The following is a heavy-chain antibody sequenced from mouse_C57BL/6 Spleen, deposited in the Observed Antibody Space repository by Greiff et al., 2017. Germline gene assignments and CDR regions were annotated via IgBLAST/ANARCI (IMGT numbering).Heavy chain of an antibody. CDR2: ISYDGSN. J-gene: IGHJ1*03. V-gene: IGHV3-6*01. CDR3: ARRVYYGNYDWYFDV. D-gene: IGHD2-1*01. Sequence: EVKLMESGPGLVKPSQSLSLTCSVTGYSITSGYYWNWIRQFPGNKLEWMGYISYDGSNNYNPSLKNRISITRDTSKNQFFLKLNSVTTEDTATYYCARRVYYGNYDWYFDVWGTGTTVTVSS. CDR1: GYSITSGYY.